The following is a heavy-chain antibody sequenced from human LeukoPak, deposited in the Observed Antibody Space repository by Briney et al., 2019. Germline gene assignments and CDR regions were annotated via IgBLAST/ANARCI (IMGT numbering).Heavy chain of an antibody. CDR3: AIIAVAGYFDY. CDR1: GYTFTTYG. Sequence: ASVTVSCKASGYTFTTYGFSWVRQAPGQGLEWMGWISAYNGDTNYAQRLQGRVTMTTDTSTSTAYMELRSLRSDDTAVYYCAIIAVAGYFDYGGQGTLVTVSS. V-gene: IGHV1-18*01. J-gene: IGHJ4*02. CDR2: ISAYNGDT. D-gene: IGHD6-19*01.